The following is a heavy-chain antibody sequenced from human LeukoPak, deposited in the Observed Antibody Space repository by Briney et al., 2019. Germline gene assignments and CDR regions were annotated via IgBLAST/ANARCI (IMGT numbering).Heavy chain of an antibody. CDR1: GYTLTSYD. CDR3: ARGYYTGNWFDP. V-gene: IGHV1-8*01. Sequence: ASVKVSCKASGYTLTSYDINWVRQATGQGLEWMGWMNPNSGNTGYAQKFQGRVTMTRNTSISTAYMELSSLRSEDTAAYYCARGYYTGNWFDPWGQGTLVTVSS. D-gene: IGHD1-26*01. J-gene: IGHJ5*02. CDR2: MNPNSGNT.